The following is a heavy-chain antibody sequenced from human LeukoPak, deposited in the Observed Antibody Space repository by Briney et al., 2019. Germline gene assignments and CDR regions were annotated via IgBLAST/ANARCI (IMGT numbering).Heavy chain of an antibody. V-gene: IGHV1-69*13. Sequence: GASVTGSCKASGGTFSSYAISWVRQAPGQGLEWMGGIIPIFGTANYAQKFQGRVTITADESTSTAYMELSSLRSEDTAVYYCARSRCSSTSCYNVPVDYWGQGTLVTVSS. CDR2: IIPIFGTA. CDR1: GGTFSSYA. D-gene: IGHD2-2*02. CDR3: ARSRCSSTSCYNVPVDY. J-gene: IGHJ4*02.